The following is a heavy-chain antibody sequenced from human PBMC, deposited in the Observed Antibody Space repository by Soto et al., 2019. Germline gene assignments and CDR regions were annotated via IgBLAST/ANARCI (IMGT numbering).Heavy chain of an antibody. CDR3: ARRGSGYCSSGSCWYFDL. Sequence: EVHLVQSGTEVKKPGESLKISCKGSGYSFNSNWIGWVRQMPGKGLEWMGIIYPGDSDTRYSPSFQGQVTVSADKSISTAYRQWSSLKASDTAIYYCARRGSGYCSSGSCWYFDLWGRGTLVTVSS. D-gene: IGHD2-15*01. V-gene: IGHV5-51*03. CDR2: IYPGDSDT. CDR1: GYSFNSNW. J-gene: IGHJ2*01.